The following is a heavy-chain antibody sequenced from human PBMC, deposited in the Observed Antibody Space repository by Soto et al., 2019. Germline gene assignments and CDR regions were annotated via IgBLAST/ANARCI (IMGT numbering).Heavy chain of an antibody. CDR1: GFTFSSYA. CDR3: AKDTYYYDSSGSSPYFDY. D-gene: IGHD3-22*01. J-gene: IGHJ4*02. V-gene: IGHV3-23*01. CDR2: ISGSGGST. Sequence: GGSLRLSCAASGFTFSSYAMSWVRQAPGKGLEWVSAISGSGGSTYYADSVKGRFTISRDNSKNTLYLQMNSLRAEDTAVYYCAKDTYYYDSSGSSPYFDYWGQGTLVTVSS.